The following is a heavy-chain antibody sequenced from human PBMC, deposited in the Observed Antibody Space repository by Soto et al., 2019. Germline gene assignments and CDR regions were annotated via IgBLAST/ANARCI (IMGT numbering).Heavy chain of an antibody. J-gene: IGHJ5*02. D-gene: IGHD2-2*01. CDR3: ASAMSTT. CDR2: MNPNSGHT. V-gene: IGHV1-8*01. Sequence: QVQLVQSGAEVKKPGASVKVSCKASGYTFTSHNINWMRQTTGQGLEWMGWMNPNSGHTNSAQKFQGRVSMPRATSINTAYMELTNLRSEDTAIYYCASAMSTTWGQGTLVTVSS. CDR1: GYTFTSHN.